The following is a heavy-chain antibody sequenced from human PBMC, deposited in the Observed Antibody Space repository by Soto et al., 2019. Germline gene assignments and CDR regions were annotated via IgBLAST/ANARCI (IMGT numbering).Heavy chain of an antibody. D-gene: IGHD3-10*01. CDR3: AREIGEAYSKWFDP. J-gene: IGHJ5*02. CDR1: GYTFTGYY. V-gene: IGHV1-2*02. Sequence: ASVKVSCKASGYTFTGYYMHWVRQAPGQGLEWMRWINPNSTGTNYAQKFQGRVTMTRDTSISTAYMELSRLRSDDTAVYYCAREIGEAYSKWFDPCGQVTLVTVSS. CDR2: INPNSTGT.